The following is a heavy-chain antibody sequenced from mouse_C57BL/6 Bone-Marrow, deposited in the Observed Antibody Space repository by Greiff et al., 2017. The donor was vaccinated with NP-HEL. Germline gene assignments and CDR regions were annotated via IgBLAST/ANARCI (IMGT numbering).Heavy chain of an antibody. CDR2: LSDGGSYT. CDR3: ARERRLPAWFAY. D-gene: IGHD2-2*01. CDR1: GFTFSSYA. J-gene: IGHJ3*01. V-gene: IGHV5-4*01. Sequence: EVKLVESGGGLVKPGGSLKLSCAASGFTFSSYAMSWVRQTPEKRLEWVATLSDGGSYTYYPDNVKGRFTISRDNAKNNLYLQMSHLKSEDTAMYYCARERRLPAWFAYLGQGTLVTVSA.